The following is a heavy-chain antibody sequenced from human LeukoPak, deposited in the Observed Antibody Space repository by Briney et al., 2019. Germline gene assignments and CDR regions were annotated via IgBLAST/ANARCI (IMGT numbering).Heavy chain of an antibody. Sequence: GASVKVSCKASGYTFTGYYMHWVRQAPGQGLEWMGWINPNSGGTNYAQKFQGWVTMTRDTSISTAYMELSRLRSDDTAVYYCARMDSSGYSNWFDPWGQGTLATVSS. J-gene: IGHJ5*02. D-gene: IGHD3-22*01. CDR2: INPNSGGT. V-gene: IGHV1-2*04. CDR3: ARMDSSGYSNWFDP. CDR1: GYTFTGYY.